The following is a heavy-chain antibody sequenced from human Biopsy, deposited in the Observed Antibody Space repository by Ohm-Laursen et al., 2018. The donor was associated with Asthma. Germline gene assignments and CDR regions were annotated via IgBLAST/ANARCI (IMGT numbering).Heavy chain of an antibody. J-gene: IGHJ6*02. CDR1: SGSGGYMRSGHYY. D-gene: IGHD6-13*01. Sequence: SDTLSLTCSLSSGSGGYMRSGHYYWGWIRQPPGKGLEWIGSIYYSGTTYYNPSLESRVTVSAATSKNQSPLKLTSVTAADTAVYYCVRGSSSWHHGPFHYYYGLDVWGQGTTATVSS. V-gene: IGHV4-39*01. CDR2: IYYSGTT. CDR3: VRGSSSWHHGPFHYYYGLDV.